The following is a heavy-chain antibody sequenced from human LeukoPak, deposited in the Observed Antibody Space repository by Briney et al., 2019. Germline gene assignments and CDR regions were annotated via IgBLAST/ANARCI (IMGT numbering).Heavy chain of an antibody. J-gene: IGHJ2*01. D-gene: IGHD3-22*01. V-gene: IGHV1-2*02. CDR3: ARIRDSSGYKYFDL. CDR2: INPNSGGT. CDR1: GYTFTGYY. Sequence: GASVKVSCKASGYTFTGYYMHWVRQAPGQGLEWMGWINPNSGGTNYAQKFQGRVTMTRDTSISTAYMELSRLRSDDTAVYYCARIRDSSGYKYFDLWGRGTLVTVSS.